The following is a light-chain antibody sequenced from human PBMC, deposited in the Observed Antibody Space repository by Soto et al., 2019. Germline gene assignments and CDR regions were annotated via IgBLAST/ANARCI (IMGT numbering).Light chain of an antibody. V-gene: IGKV2-28*01. Sequence: DVVMTQSPLSLPVTPGEPASISCRSSQSLLHSDGYNYLDWFLQRPGQSPQVLIYLGSNRAPGVPARFRGSGSGSDLTLKISRVEAEDVGVYYCMQALHTPLTFGGGTKVEIK. CDR1: QSLLHSDGYNY. CDR2: LGS. J-gene: IGKJ4*01. CDR3: MQALHTPLT.